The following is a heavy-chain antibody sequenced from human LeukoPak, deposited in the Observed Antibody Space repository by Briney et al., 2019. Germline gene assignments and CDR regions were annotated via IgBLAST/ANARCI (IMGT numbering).Heavy chain of an antibody. CDR3: ARDQLGYCSSTSCDDAFDI. CDR2: ISYDGSNK. CDR1: GFTFSSYA. D-gene: IGHD2-2*01. Sequence: PGRSLRLSCAASGFTFSSYAMHWVRQAPGKGLEWVAVISYDGSNKYYADSAKGRFTISRDNSKNTLYLQMNSLRAEDTAVYYCARDQLGYCSSTSCDDAFDIWGQGAMVTVSS. J-gene: IGHJ3*02. V-gene: IGHV3-30-3*01.